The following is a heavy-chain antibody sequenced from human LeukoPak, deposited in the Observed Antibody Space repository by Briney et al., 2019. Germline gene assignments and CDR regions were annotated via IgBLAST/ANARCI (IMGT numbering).Heavy chain of an antibody. CDR1: GYTFTDYY. CDR2: INPNDGDT. Sequence: ASVKGSCKASGYTFTDYYMHWVRQAPGQGFEWMGWINPNDGDTNYAQKLQGRVTMTRDTSISTAHMEVSRLRSDDTAVYYCARANFLYCSSSTCLFDYRGQGTLVTVSS. CDR3: ARANFLYCSSSTCLFDY. D-gene: IGHD2-2*01. V-gene: IGHV1-2*02. J-gene: IGHJ4*02.